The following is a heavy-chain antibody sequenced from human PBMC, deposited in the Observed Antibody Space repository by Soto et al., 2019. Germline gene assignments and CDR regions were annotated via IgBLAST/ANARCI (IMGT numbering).Heavy chain of an antibody. CDR2: ISGTGNYI. Sequence: EVQLVESGGGLVKPGGSRRLSCAASGFSFSSYSVNWVRQAPGKGLEWVSCISGTGNYIYYADSVKGRFTISRDNAKNSRYLQMNSLRAEDTAVYYCVRAMDYDSSGYYEDLDYWGQGTLVTVSS. D-gene: IGHD3-22*01. CDR3: VRAMDYDSSGYYEDLDY. CDR1: GFSFSSYS. V-gene: IGHV3-21*02. J-gene: IGHJ4*02.